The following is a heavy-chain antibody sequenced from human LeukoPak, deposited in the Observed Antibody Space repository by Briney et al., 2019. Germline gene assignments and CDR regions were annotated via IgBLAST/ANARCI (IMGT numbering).Heavy chain of an antibody. CDR1: GGSFSGYY. Sequence: PSETLSLTCAVYGGSFSGYYWSWIRQPAGKGLEWIGRIYTSGSTNYNPSLKSRVTISVDTSKNQFSLKLSSVTAADTAVYYCARTADLTYFDYWGQGTLVTVSS. CDR3: ARTADLTYFDY. J-gene: IGHJ4*02. V-gene: IGHV4-59*10. D-gene: IGHD2-21*02. CDR2: IYTSGST.